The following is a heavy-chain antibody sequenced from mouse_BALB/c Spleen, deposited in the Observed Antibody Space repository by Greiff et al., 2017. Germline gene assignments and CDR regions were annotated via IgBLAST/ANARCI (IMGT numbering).Heavy chain of an antibody. J-gene: IGHJ4*01. CDR2: ISSGGSYT. CDR3: AQDHGSVSYYAMDY. V-gene: IGHV5-9-4*01. Sequence: EVHLVESGGGLVKPGGSLKLSCAASGFTFSSYAMSWVRQSPEKRLEWVAEISSGGSYTYYPDTVTGRFTISRDNAKNTLYLEMSGLRSEDTAMCFCAQDHGSVSYYAMDYCGQGTSVTVSS. CDR1: GFTFSSYA. D-gene: IGHD1-1*01.